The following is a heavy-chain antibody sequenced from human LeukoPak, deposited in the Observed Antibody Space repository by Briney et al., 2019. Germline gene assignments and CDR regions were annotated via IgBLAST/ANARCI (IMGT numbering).Heavy chain of an antibody. CDR3: AKAVGSIAVAAPAEYFQH. D-gene: IGHD6-19*01. CDR1: GFTFSSYG. Sequence: PGGSPRLSCAASGFTFSSYGMHWVRQAPGKGLEWVAFIRYDGSNKYYADSVKGRFTISRDNSKNTLYLQMNSLRAEDTAVYYCAKAVGSIAVAAPAEYFQHWGQGTLVTVSS. J-gene: IGHJ1*01. V-gene: IGHV3-30*02. CDR2: IRYDGSNK.